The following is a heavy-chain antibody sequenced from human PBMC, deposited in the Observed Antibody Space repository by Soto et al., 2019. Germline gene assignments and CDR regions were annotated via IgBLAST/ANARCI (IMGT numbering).Heavy chain of an antibody. V-gene: IGHV4-61*08. CDR1: GSSINSSGYY. J-gene: IGHJ3*02. D-gene: IGHD5-12*01. Sequence: NPXASLSLTFTVSGSSINSSGYYWGWIRQPPGKGLEWIGYIYYSGSTNYNPSLKSRVTISVDTSKNQFSLKLSSVTAADTAVYYRARDRRWLQSPDDAFDIWGQRTMVTVSS. CDR2: IYYSGST. CDR3: ARDRRWLQSPDDAFDI.